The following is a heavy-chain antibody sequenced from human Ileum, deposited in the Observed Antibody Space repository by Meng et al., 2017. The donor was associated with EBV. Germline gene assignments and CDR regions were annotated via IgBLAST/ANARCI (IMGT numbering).Heavy chain of an antibody. D-gene: IGHD4-17*01. V-gene: IGHV1-3*01. CDR1: GYTFGSYA. J-gene: IGHJ4*02. Sequence: QVQLVQSGADVKKPGASVKISCKASGYTFGSYAIHWVRQAPGQRLEWMGWINAGNGNTKYSQKFQGRVTITRDTSASTAYMELSSLRSEDTAVYYCARGAYRGTVTTPSGNWGQGTLVTVSS. CDR2: INAGNGNT. CDR3: ARGAYRGTVTTPSGN.